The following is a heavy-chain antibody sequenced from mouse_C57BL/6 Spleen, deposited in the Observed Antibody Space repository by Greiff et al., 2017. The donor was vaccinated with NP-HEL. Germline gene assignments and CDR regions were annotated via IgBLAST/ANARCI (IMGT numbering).Heavy chain of an antibody. CDR2: ISSGSSTI. D-gene: IGHD1-1*01. Sequence: EVHLVESGGGLVKPGGSLKLSCAASGFTFSDYGMHWVRQAPEKGLEWVAYISSGSSTIYYADTVKGRFTISRDNAKNTLFLQMTSLRSEDTAMYYCARGGPYYYGSPRAMDYWGQGTSVTVSS. CDR3: ARGGPYYYGSPRAMDY. CDR1: GFTFSDYG. V-gene: IGHV5-17*01. J-gene: IGHJ4*01.